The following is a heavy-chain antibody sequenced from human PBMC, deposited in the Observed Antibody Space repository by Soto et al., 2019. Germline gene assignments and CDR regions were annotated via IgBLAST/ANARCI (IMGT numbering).Heavy chain of an antibody. V-gene: IGHV3-74*01. D-gene: IGHD2-2*01. CDR1: GCNFSRFW. CDR3: ARALSSCSSARCYSLYYGVDV. CDR2: INSDGSRT. Sequence: GSLVLDCAASGCNFSRFWTHGVRQVPGRGLVWVSHINSDGSRTSYADSVKGRFTISRDNAKNTLYLQMNSLRAEDTAVYYCARALSSCSSARCYSLYYGVDVWGQGTKVTVYS. J-gene: IGHJ6*02.